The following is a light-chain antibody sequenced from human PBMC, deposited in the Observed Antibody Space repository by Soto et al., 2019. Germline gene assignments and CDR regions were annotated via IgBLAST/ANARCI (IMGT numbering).Light chain of an antibody. Sequence: QSVLTQPPSASGTPGQRITISCSGSSSNIGSHSVNWYQQLPGTAPKLLIYRSSQRPSGVPDRFSGSKSGTSASLAISGLQSGDEADYYCALWDDSLNGPVFGGGTKLTFL. CDR1: SSNIGSHS. CDR3: ALWDDSLNGPV. V-gene: IGLV1-44*01. CDR2: RSS. J-gene: IGLJ3*02.